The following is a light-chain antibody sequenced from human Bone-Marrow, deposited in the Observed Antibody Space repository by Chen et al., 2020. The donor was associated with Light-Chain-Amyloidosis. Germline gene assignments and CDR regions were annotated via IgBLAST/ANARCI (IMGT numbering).Light chain of an antibody. CDR2: DDS. V-gene: IGLV3-21*02. CDR1: SIGRKN. CDR3: QVWDSSSDHGV. Sequence: SYVLSQPPSVSVAPGQTARITCGGNSIGRKNVHCYQQKPGQAPVLVVYDDSDRPSGIPERFSGSNSGNTATLTISRVEAGDEADYYCQVWDSSSDHGVFGGGTKLTVL. J-gene: IGLJ3*02.